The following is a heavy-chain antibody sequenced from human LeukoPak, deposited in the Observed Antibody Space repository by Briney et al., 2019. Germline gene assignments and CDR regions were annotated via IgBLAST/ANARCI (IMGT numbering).Heavy chain of an antibody. D-gene: IGHD3-22*01. CDR1: GFTFSSYE. CDR2: IGSGGTV. J-gene: IGHJ4*02. Sequence: GGSLRLSCAASGFTFSSYEIHWVRQAPGKGLEWVSYIGSGGTVFYADSVKGRFTISRGNAKNSPYLQMNSLRAEDTAVYYCARNRGYGFFDYWGQGTLVTVSS. CDR3: ARNRGYGFFDY. V-gene: IGHV3-48*03.